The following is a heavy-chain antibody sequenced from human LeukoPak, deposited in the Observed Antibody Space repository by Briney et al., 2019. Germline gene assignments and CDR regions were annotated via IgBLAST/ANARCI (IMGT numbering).Heavy chain of an antibody. J-gene: IGHJ4*02. CDR1: GGSFSGYY. CDR2: INHSGST. Sequence: SETLSLTCAVYGGSFSGYYWSWIRQPPGKGLEWIGEINHSGSTNYNPSLKSRVTISVDTSKHQFSLKLSSVTAADTAVYYCARGADCSSTSCFDYWGQGTLVTVSS. V-gene: IGHV4-34*01. CDR3: ARGADCSSTSCFDY. D-gene: IGHD2-2*01.